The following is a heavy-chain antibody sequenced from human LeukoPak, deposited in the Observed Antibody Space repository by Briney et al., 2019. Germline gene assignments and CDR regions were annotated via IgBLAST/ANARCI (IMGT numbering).Heavy chain of an antibody. CDR1: GFIFSSAW. J-gene: IGHJ4*02. CDR3: ARGFCSSTSCYQGPFDF. D-gene: IGHD2-2*01. CDR2: IKNKTNGGTT. Sequence: GGSLRLSCAASGFIFSSAWMTWVRQAPGKGLEWVGHIKNKTNGGTTDYAAPVKGRFITSRDDSKNTLYLQMNSLGTEDTAVYYCARGFCSSTSCYQGPFDFWGQGTLVTVSS. V-gene: IGHV3-15*01.